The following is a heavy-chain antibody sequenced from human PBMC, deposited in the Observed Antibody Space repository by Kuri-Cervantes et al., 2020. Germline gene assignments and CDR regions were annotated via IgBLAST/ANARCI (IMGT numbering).Heavy chain of an antibody. CDR1: GGSFSGYY. J-gene: IGHJ4*02. Sequence: ESLKISCAVYGGSFSGYYWSWIRQPPGKGLDWIGKINHSGSTNYNPSLKSRVTISVDTSKRQFSLKLSSVTAADTAVYYCARRIAARIIAPIDYWGQGTLVTVSS. CDR3: ARRIAARIIAPIDY. CDR2: INHSGST. D-gene: IGHD6-6*01. V-gene: IGHV4-34*01.